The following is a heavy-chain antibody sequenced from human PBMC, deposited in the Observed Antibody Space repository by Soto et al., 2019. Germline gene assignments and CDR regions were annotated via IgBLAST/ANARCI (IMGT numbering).Heavy chain of an antibody. D-gene: IGHD6-6*01. CDR1: GFTFSTYE. CDR3: ARDQLGGYFDY. CDR2: ISSSGTTV. J-gene: IGHJ4*01. V-gene: IGHV3-48*03. Sequence: VGSLRLSCAASGFTFSTYEMNWVRQAPGKGLEWVSYISSSGTTVYYADSVKGRVTISRDNAKNSLFLQMNSLRAEDTAVYYCARDQLGGYFDYWGQGALVTVS.